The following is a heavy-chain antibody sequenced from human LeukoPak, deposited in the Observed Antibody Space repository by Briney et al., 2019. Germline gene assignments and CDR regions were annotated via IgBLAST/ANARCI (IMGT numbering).Heavy chain of an antibody. Sequence: GGSLRLSCAASGFNFNNFAMSWVRQAPGKGLEWVSSISSSSSYIYYADSVKGRFTISRDNAKNSLYLQMNSLRAEDTAVYYCARDSVVVAANWFDPWGQGTLVTVSS. V-gene: IGHV3-21*01. D-gene: IGHD2-15*01. CDR3: ARDSVVVAANWFDP. CDR1: GFNFNNFA. CDR2: ISSSSSYI. J-gene: IGHJ5*02.